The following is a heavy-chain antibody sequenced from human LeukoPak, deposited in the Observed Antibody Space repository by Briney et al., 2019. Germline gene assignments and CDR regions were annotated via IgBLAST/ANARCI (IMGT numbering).Heavy chain of an antibody. D-gene: IGHD3-3*01. CDR2: ISAYNGNT. J-gene: IGHJ5*02. CDR3: ARDPPLYDFWSGYSYNWFDP. V-gene: IGHV1-18*01. Sequence: ASVKVSCKASGYTFTSYGISWVRQAPGQGLEWMGWISAYNGNTNYAQKLQGRVTMTTDTSTSTAYMELRSLRSDDTAVYYCARDPPLYDFWSGYSYNWFDPWGQGTLVTVSS. CDR1: GYTFTSYG.